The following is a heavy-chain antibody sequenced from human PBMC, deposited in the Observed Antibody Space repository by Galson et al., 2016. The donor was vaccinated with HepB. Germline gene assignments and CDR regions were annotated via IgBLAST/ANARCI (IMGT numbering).Heavy chain of an antibody. CDR3: ARVHYGAF. CDR1: GVSGTY. Sequence: SLRLSCAASGVSGTYMRWVSQAPGKGLEWLSVIFPGGGAYYADSVRGRFTTSRDDSWDTVYLQMRSLRPEDTAVYYCARVHYGAFLGQGKLVTVSS. J-gene: IGHJ4*02. V-gene: IGHV3-53*01. CDR2: IFPGGGA.